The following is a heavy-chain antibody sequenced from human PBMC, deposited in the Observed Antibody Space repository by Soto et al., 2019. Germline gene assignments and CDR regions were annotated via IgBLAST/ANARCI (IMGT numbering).Heavy chain of an antibody. J-gene: IGHJ4*02. D-gene: IGHD7-27*01. V-gene: IGHV3-30*18. CDR3: AKAIYDTGVDDY. CDR1: GFSFKSYG. Sequence: QVQVVESGGGVVQPGTSLRLSGVASGFSFKSYGMHWVRQAQGKGLEWVALISNDGSNRYYEDSVKGRFTVSRDNSKNTVSLQMNSLRPEDTALYYCAKAIYDTGVDDYWGQGTHVIVSS. CDR2: ISNDGSNR.